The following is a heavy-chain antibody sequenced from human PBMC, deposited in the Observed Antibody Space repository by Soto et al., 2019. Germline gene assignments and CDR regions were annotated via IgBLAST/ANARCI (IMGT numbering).Heavy chain of an antibody. CDR3: AKAGGTMIDSPRGLGDRFGMDV. J-gene: IGHJ6*02. CDR1: GFTFSSYA. D-gene: IGHD3-22*01. Sequence: GGSLRLSCAASGFTFSSYAMSWVRQAPGKGLEWVSAISGSGGSTYYADSVKGRFTISRDNSKNTLYLQMNSLRAEDTAVYYCAKAGGTMIDSPRGLGDRFGMDVWGQGTTVTVSS. V-gene: IGHV3-23*01. CDR2: ISGSGGST.